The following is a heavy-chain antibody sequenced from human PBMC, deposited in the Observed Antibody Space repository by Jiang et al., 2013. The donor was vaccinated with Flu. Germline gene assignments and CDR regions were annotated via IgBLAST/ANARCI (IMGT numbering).Heavy chain of an antibody. CDR1: GYSINSGHF. CDR2: IFHSGST. J-gene: IGHJ4*02. D-gene: IGHD3-3*01. CDR3: ASADFWSASHGSFDL. Sequence: GLVKPSETLSLICTVSGYSINSGHFWGWIRQSQGKGLEWIATIFHSGSTYYNPSLNSRVTISVDTSRNQFSLKMTSVTAADTAIYYCASADFWSASHGSFDLWGQGVLVTVSS. V-gene: IGHV4-38-2*02.